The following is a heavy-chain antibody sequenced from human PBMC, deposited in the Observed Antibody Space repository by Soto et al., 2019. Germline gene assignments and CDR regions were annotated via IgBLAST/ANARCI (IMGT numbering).Heavy chain of an antibody. D-gene: IGHD2-15*01. Sequence: QVQLQESGPGLVKPSQTLSLTCTVSGGSISSGDYYWSWIRQPPGKGLEWIGYIYYSGSTYYNSALDSRVTISVVTSQYQFSLKLSSVTAADTAVYYCAGVHCFAFDIWGQGTMVTVSS. CDR2: IYYSGST. CDR3: AGVHCFAFDI. CDR1: GGSISSGDYY. J-gene: IGHJ3*02. V-gene: IGHV4-30-4*01.